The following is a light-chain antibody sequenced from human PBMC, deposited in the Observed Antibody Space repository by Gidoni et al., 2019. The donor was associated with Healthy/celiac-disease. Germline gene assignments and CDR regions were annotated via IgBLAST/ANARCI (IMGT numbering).Light chain of an antibody. CDR3: QQYGSSPGYT. Sequence: EIVLTQSPVTLSLSPGERATLSCRASQSFSSSYLAWYQQKPGQAPRLLIYGASSRATGIPDRFSGSGSGTDFTLTISRREPEDVAVYYCQQYGSSPGYTFGQGTKLEIK. CDR2: GAS. J-gene: IGKJ2*01. CDR1: QSFSSSY. V-gene: IGKV3-20*01.